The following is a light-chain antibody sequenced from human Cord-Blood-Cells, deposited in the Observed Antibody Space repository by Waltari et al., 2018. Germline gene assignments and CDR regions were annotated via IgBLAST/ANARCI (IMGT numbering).Light chain of an antibody. CDR3: QQANSYPCT. CDR2: AAS. CDR1: QGISSW. J-gene: IGKJ4*02. V-gene: IGKV1D-12*01. Sequence: IHMTQSPFSVSSSERHGVNITCRASQGISSWLAWYQQKPGKAPKLLIYAASSLQSGVPSRFSGSGSGTDFTLTINSLQPEDFATYYCQQANSYPCTFGGGTKVAIK.